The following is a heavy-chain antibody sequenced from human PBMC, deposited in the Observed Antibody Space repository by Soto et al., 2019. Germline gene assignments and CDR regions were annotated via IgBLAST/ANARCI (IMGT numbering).Heavy chain of an antibody. CDR3: AKDLVEGVLY. V-gene: IGHV3-NL1*01. CDR2: TVGGGRSA. CDR1: GSIFSSYG. D-gene: IGHD1-26*01. J-gene: IGHJ4*02. Sequence: GGSLRLSCAASGSIFSSYGMHWVRQAPGKGLEWVSVTVGGGRSAYYADSVKGRFTMSRDNSKNILYLQMNNLRAEDTAVYYCAKDLVEGVLYWGQGTLVTVSS.